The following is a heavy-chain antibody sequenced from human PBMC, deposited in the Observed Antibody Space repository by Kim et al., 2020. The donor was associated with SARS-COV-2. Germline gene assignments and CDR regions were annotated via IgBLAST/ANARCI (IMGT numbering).Heavy chain of an antibody. CDR1: GYTFTSYG. CDR2: ISAYNGNT. D-gene: IGHD1-26*01. CDR3: ARDWTRTQWELQLRYFDY. Sequence: ASVKVSCKASGYTFTSYGISWVRQAPGQGLEWMGWISAYNGNTNYAQKLQGRVTMTTDTSTSTAYMELRSLRSDDTAVYYCARDWTRTQWELQLRYFDYWGQGTLVTVSS. V-gene: IGHV1-18*01. J-gene: IGHJ4*02.